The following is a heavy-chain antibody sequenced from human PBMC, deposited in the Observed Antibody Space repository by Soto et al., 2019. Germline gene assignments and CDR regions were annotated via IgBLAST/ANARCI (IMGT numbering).Heavy chain of an antibody. CDR3: ASSSIAARQRCFDH. J-gene: IGHJ5*02. D-gene: IGHD6-6*01. V-gene: IGHV1-8*01. CDR2: MNPNSGNT. CDR1: GYTFTSYD. Sequence: QVQLVQSGAEVKKPGASVKVSCKASGYTFTSYDINWVRQATGQGLEWMGWMNPNSGNTGYAQKSQGRVTATRKTIIGRAYMELCMLRSEGSAVDYCASSSIAARQRCFDHWGQGTLVTVSS.